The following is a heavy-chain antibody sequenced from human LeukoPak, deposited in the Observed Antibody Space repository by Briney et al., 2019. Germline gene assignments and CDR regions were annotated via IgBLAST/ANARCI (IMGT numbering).Heavy chain of an antibody. CDR1: GYTFTSYG. D-gene: IGHD1-26*01. CDR3: ARASGSHRHDY. CDR2: ISAYNGNT. J-gene: IGHJ4*02. Sequence: ASVKVSCKASGYTFTSYGISWVRQAPGQGLEGMGWISAYNGNTNYAQKLQGRVTMTTDTPTSTAYMELRSLRSDDTAVYSCARASGSHRHDYWGQGTLVTVSS. V-gene: IGHV1-18*01.